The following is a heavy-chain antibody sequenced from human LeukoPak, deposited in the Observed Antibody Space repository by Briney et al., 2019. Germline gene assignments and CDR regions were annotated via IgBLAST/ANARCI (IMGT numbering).Heavy chain of an antibody. CDR2: INHSGST. CDR3: ARNLGSSGYSDY. D-gene: IGHD3-22*01. J-gene: IGHJ4*02. Sequence: PSETLSLTCAVYGGSLSGYYWSWIRQPPGKGLEWIGEINHSGSTNYNPSLKSRVTISVDTSKNQFSLKLSSVTAADTAVYYCARNLGSSGYSDYSGQGTLVTVSS. CDR1: GGSLSGYY. V-gene: IGHV4-34*01.